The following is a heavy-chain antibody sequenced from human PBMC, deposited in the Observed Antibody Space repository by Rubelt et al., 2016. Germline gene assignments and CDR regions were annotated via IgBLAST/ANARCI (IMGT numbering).Heavy chain of an antibody. CDR2: IIPMLGTS. J-gene: IGHJ5*01. V-gene: IGHV1-69*10. CDR3: ARDLGVGVTES. Sequence: QVQLVQSGAEVKKPGSSVKVSCKASGGTFSTYAISWVRQAPGQGLEWMGGIIPMLGTSKYAQKFQGRVTITADKSTSTAYMDLSSLRSEDTAVYYCARDLGVGVTESWGHGTLVNVSS. D-gene: IGHD1-26*01. CDR1: GGTFSTYA.